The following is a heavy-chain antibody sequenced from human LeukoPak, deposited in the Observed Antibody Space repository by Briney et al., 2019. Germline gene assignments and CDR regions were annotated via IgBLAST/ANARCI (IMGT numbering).Heavy chain of an antibody. V-gene: IGHV3-30-3*01. CDR2: ISYDGSNK. CDR1: GFTFSSYA. J-gene: IGHJ6*02. D-gene: IGHD2-21*02. CDR3: ASLVVTATSRGGYYYYGMDV. Sequence: GGSLRLSCAASGFTFSSYAMHWVRKAPGKGLEWVAVISYDGSNKYYADSVKGRFTISRDNSKNTLYLQMNSLRAEDTAVYYCASLVVTATSRGGYYYYGMDVWGQGTTVTVSS.